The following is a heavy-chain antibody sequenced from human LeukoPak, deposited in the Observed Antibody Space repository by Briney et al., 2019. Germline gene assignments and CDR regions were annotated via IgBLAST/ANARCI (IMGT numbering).Heavy chain of an antibody. V-gene: IGHV1-2*04. Sequence: EASVKVSCKASGYTFTGYYMHWVRQAPGQGLEWMGWINPNSGGTNYAQKFQGWVTMTRDTSISTAYMELSRLRSDDTAVYYCARGRSIAAAVIGYWGQGTLVTVSS. CDR3: ARGRSIAAAVIGY. CDR2: INPNSGGT. CDR1: GYTFTGYY. D-gene: IGHD6-13*01. J-gene: IGHJ4*02.